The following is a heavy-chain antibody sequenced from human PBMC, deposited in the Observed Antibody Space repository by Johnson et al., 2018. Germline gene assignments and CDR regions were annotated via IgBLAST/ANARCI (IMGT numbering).Heavy chain of an antibody. V-gene: IGHV3-11*01. J-gene: IGHJ6*02. D-gene: IGHD3-10*01. CDR2: ISSSGSTI. Sequence: QVQLVESGGGLVKPGGSLRLSCAASGFTFSDYYMSWIRQAPGKGLEWVSYISSSGSTIYYADSVKGRFTISRDNAKNSLYRQMNSRRAEDTAVYYCASLIMMVRGVIKDYGMDVWGQGTTVTVSS. CDR3: ASLIMMVRGVIKDYGMDV. CDR1: GFTFSDYY.